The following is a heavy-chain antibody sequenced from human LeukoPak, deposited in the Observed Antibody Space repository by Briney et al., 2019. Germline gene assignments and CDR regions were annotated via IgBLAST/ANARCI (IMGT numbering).Heavy chain of an antibody. CDR3: ARDFRMTAMRD. Sequence: PGGALRLSCAASGLHVCSHYRSWVRQAPGKGRELVSVIYRGSSTYYADAVKGRFTIYRDNSKNTLYLQMNSLRAEDTAVYYCARDFRMTAMRDWGQGTLVTVSS. CDR2: IYRGSST. J-gene: IGHJ4*02. CDR1: GLHVCSHY. D-gene: IGHD2-21*02. V-gene: IGHV3-53*01.